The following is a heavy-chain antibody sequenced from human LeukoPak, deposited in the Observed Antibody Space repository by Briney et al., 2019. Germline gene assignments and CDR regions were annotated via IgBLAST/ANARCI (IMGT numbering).Heavy chain of an antibody. D-gene: IGHD3-16*02. CDR1: GFTFSSYW. J-gene: IGHJ4*02. V-gene: IGHV3-7*03. Sequence: PGGSLRLSCAASGFTFSSYWMSWVRQAPGKGLEWVANIKQDGSEKYYVDSVKGRFTISRDNAKNSLYLQMNSLRAEDTAVYYCAKDQDYDYIWGSSRVWGQGTLVTVSS. CDR3: AKDQDYDYIWGSSRV. CDR2: IKQDGSEK.